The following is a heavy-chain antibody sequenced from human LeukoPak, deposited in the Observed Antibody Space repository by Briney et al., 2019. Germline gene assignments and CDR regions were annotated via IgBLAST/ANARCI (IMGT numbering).Heavy chain of an antibody. CDR3: ARGPGSFRRDYFDY. V-gene: IGHV3-30-3*01. J-gene: IGHJ4*02. Sequence: GGSLRLSCAASGFTFSSYTMHWVRQAPGKGLEWVVVISYDGSNKYYADSVKGRFTISRDNSNNTLYLQMNSLRAEDTAVYYCARGPGSFRRDYFDYWGQGTLVTVSS. CDR1: GFTFSSYT. D-gene: IGHD6-13*01. CDR2: ISYDGSNK.